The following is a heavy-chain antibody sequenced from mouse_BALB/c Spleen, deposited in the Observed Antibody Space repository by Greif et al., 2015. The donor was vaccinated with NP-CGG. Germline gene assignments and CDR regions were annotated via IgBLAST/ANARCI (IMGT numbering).Heavy chain of an antibody. V-gene: IGHV14-3*02. CDR2: IDPANGNT. D-gene: IGHD1-1*01. Sequence: EVQLVESGAELVKPGASVKLSRTASGFIIKDTYMHWVKQRPEQGLEWIGRIDPANGNTKYDPKFQGKATITADTSSNTAYLQLSSLTSEDTAVYYCARRDYYGRGGFPGAMDYWGQGTSVTVSS. J-gene: IGHJ4*01. CDR3: ARRDYYGRGGFPGAMDY. CDR1: GFIIKDTY.